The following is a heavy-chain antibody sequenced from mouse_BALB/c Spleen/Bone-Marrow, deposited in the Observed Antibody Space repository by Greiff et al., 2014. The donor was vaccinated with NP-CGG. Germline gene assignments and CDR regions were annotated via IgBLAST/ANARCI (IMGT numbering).Heavy chain of an antibody. Sequence: EVQLQQSGPELVKPGASVKMSCKASGYTFTDYYMEWVKQSHGKSLEWIGDINPNNGDTFYNQKFKGKATLTVDKSSSTAYMQLDSLTSEDSALYYCARSDYGYYYYAMDYWGQGTSVTVSS. CDR1: GYTFTDYY. CDR2: INPNNGDT. V-gene: IGHV1-18*01. CDR3: ARSDYGYYYYAMDY. J-gene: IGHJ4*01. D-gene: IGHD2-1*01.